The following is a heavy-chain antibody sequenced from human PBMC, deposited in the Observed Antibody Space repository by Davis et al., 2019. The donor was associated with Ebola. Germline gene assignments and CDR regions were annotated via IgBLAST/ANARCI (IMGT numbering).Heavy chain of an antibody. CDR2: IYRDERT. D-gene: IGHD1-26*01. J-gene: IGHJ3*02. Sequence: GESLKISCAASGFTFSNDWMTWVRQAPGKGLEWVSVIYRDERTYYADSVKGRFTISRDNSKNTLYLQMNGLRVEDTAIYYCAKDTSNIWFDIWGQGTNVTVSS. CDR3: AKDTSNIWFDI. V-gene: IGHV3-53*01. CDR1: GFTFSNDW.